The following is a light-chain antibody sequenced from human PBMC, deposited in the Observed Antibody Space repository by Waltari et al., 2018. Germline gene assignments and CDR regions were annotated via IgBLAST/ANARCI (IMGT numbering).Light chain of an antibody. CDR3: NSRDISGDVI. CDR2: GKN. Sequence: SSELTQDPTMSVALGQTVRITCQGDSLRTDNGTWCRQKPGQAPILVIYGKNNRPSGIPDRFSASSSGNTASLTITGAQAEDEAVYYCNSRDISGDVIFGGGTKLTVL. J-gene: IGLJ2*01. V-gene: IGLV3-19*01. CDR1: SLRTDN.